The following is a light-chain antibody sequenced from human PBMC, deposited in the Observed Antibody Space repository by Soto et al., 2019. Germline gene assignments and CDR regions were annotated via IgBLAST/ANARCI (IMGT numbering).Light chain of an antibody. V-gene: IGKV3-15*01. CDR2: GAA. CDR1: QPVHSN. CDR3: LQYNDWPVYT. J-gene: IGKJ2*01. Sequence: EIVMTQSPANLSVSPGGRATLSCRASQPVHSNLAWYQHKSGQAPRLLIYGAATRATGIPARISGSGSGTEFTLTISSLQSEDSAVYFCLQYNDWPVYTFGPGTKLEIK.